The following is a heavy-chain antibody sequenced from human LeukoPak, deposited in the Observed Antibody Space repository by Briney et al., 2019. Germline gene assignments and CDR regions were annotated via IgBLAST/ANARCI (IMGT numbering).Heavy chain of an antibody. CDR2: INPNSGGT. Sequence: GASVKVSCKASAYTFTGYYMHWVRQAPGQGLEWMGWINPNSGGTNYAQKFQGRVTMTRDTSISTAYMELSRLGSDDTAVYYCARVRHIVVVTAIPFTAFDIWGQGTMVTVSS. D-gene: IGHD2-21*02. CDR3: ARVRHIVVVTAIPFTAFDI. CDR1: AYTFTGYY. V-gene: IGHV1-2*02. J-gene: IGHJ3*02.